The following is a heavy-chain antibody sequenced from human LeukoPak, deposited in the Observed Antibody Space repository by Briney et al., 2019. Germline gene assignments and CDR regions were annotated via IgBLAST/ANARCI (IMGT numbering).Heavy chain of an antibody. V-gene: IGHV4-61*01. Sequence: PSETLSLTCTVSGGYISSSSYYWSWIRQPPGKGLEWIGYIYYSGSTNYNPSLKSRVTISVDTSKNQFSLKLSSVTAADTAVYYCAKGGESYFDYWGQGTLVTVSS. CDR3: AKGGESYFDY. D-gene: IGHD2-21*01. J-gene: IGHJ4*02. CDR2: IYYSGST. CDR1: GGYISSSSYY.